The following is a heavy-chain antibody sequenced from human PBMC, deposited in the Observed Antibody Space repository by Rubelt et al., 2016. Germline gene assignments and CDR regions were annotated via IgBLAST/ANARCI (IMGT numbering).Heavy chain of an antibody. CDR2: IYYSGST. CDR1: GGSISSSSYY. V-gene: IGHV4-39*01. CDR3: ARGRFLEWLPPDY. Sequence: QLQLQESGPGLVKLSETLSLTCTVSGGSISSSSYYWGWIRQPPGKGLEWIGSIYYSGSTYYNPSLKSRVTISVDTSKNLFSLKLSSVTAADTAVYYCARGRFLEWLPPDYWGQGTLVTVSS. D-gene: IGHD3-3*01. J-gene: IGHJ4*02.